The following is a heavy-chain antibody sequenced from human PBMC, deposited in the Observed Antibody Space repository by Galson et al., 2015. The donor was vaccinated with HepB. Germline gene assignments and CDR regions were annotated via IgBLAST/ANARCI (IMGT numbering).Heavy chain of an antibody. Sequence: SLRLSCAASGFTFGDYAMSWFRQAPGKGLEWVGFIRSKAYGGTTEYAASVKGRFTISRDDSKSIAYLQMNSLKTEDTAVYYCTRDREGDSWADVRFDYWGQGTLVTVSS. J-gene: IGHJ4*02. D-gene: IGHD5-24*01. CDR1: GFTFGDYA. CDR3: TRDREGDSWADVRFDY. V-gene: IGHV3-49*03. CDR2: IRSKAYGGTT.